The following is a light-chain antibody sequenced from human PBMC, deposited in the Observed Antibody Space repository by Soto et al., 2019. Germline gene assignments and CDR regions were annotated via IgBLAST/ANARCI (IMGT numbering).Light chain of an antibody. V-gene: IGKV4-1*01. CDR3: QQYESTPPT. J-gene: IGKJ2*01. CDR1: QSVFYSSNNKNY. CDR2: CAS. Sequence: DIVMTQSPDSLAVSLGERATINCKSSQSVFYSSNNKNYLAWYQQRPGQPPKLLIYCASTRESGVPDRFSGSGSGTDFTLTITSLQAEDVAVYYCQQYESTPPTFGQGTKLEIK.